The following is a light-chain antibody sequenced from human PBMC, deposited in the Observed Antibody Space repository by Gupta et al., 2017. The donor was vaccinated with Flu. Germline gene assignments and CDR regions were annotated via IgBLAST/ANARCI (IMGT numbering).Light chain of an antibody. V-gene: IGKV1-5*03. CDR2: KAS. CDR3: QQYNSDWT. Sequence: VGDRVTISCLASQSISSWLAWYQQTPGKAPKLLIYKASNLESGVPSRFSGSGSGTEFTLTISSLQPDDFATYYCQQYNSDWTFGQGTKVEIK. CDR1: QSISSW. J-gene: IGKJ1*01.